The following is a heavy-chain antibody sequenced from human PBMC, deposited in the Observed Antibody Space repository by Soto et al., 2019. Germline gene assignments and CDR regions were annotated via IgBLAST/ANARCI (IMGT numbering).Heavy chain of an antibody. CDR1: GFLVNSAY. J-gene: IGHJ4*02. CDR3: ARSGYSFAWGY. Sequence: EVQLVESGGGLIPPGGSLRLSCAASGFLVNSAYMTWVRQAPGKGLEWLSMINSDGSTPYAESVKGRSTIPRDNSKNRLDLKMNSLRAEDTAMYYCARSGYSFAWGYWGQGTLVIVTS. CDR2: INSDGST. D-gene: IGHD5-18*01. V-gene: IGHV3-53*01.